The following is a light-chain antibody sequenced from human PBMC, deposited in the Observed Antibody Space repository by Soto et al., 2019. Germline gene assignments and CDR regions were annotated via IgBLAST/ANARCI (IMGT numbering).Light chain of an antibody. Sequence: QSVLTQPPSVSEAPEQRVTISCTGSSSNIGAGYEAHWYQQVPGTAPKLLIYENNNRPSGVPDRFSGSKSGTSASLAITGLQAEDEADYYCQSDDSSLSGYVFGTGTKLTVL. CDR1: SSNIGAGYE. CDR2: ENN. V-gene: IGLV1-40*01. CDR3: QSDDSSLSGYV. J-gene: IGLJ1*01.